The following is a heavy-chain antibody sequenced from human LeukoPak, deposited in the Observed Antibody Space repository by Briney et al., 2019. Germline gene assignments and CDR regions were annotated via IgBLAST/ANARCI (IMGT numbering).Heavy chain of an antibody. CDR2: IYYSGST. V-gene: IGHV4-59*12. CDR3: ARAPPYGSGWSKGVLDY. CDR1: GGSLSDYY. J-gene: IGHJ4*02. Sequence: SETLSLTCTVSGGSLSDYYWTWVRQPPGKGLDWIGYIYYSGSTNYNPSLKSRVTISVDTSKTQFSLRLTSVTAADTAVYYCARAPPYGSGWSKGVLDYWGQGTLVTVSS. D-gene: IGHD6-19*01.